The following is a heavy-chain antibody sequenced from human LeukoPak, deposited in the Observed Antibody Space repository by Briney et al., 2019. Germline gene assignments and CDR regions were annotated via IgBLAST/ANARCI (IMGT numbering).Heavy chain of an antibody. CDR3: VKDRVTMIVVAPRWFDP. CDR1: GFTFSDYA. V-gene: IGHV3-64D*09. J-gene: IGHJ5*02. CDR2: ISSNGGST. Sequence: PGGSLRLSCSASGFTFSDYAMHWVRQAPGKGLEYVSAISSNGGSTYYADSVKGRFTISRDNSKNTLYLQMSSLRAEDTAVYYCVKDRVTMIVVAPRWFDPWGQGTLVTVSS. D-gene: IGHD3-22*01.